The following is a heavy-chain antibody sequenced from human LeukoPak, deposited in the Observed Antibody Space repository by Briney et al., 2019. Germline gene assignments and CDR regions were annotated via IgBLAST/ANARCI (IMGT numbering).Heavy chain of an antibody. Sequence: ASVKVSCKASGYTFTSYDINWVRQATGQGLEWMGWMNPNSGNTGYAQKFQGRVTMTRNTSISTAYMELSSLRSEDTAVYYCARVGLGSGSKNYYYYHGMDVWGQGTTVTVSS. V-gene: IGHV1-8*01. CDR3: ARVGLGSGSKNYYYYHGMDV. CDR2: MNPNSGNT. J-gene: IGHJ6*02. D-gene: IGHD3-10*01. CDR1: GYTFTSYD.